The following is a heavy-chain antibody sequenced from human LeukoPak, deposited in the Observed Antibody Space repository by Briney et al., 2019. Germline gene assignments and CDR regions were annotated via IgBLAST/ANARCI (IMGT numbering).Heavy chain of an antibody. V-gene: IGHV4-4*02. D-gene: IGHD4-17*01. Sequence: SGTLSLTCGVSGGSISSSNWWSWVRQPPGKGLEWIGEIYYSGRTNYNPSLKNRVTMSVDKSNNQFSLKLSSVTAADTAVYYCARDSNGDYYFDDWGQGTLITVSS. CDR1: GGSISSSNW. CDR2: IYYSGRT. J-gene: IGHJ4*02. CDR3: ARDSNGDYYFDD.